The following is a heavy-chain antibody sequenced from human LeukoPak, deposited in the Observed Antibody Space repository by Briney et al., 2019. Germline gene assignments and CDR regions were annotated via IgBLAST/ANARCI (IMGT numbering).Heavy chain of an antibody. Sequence: GGSLRLSCAASGFTFSSYGMHWVRQAPGKGLEWVAFIRYDGSNKYYADSVKGRFTISRDNSKNTLYLQMNSLRAEDTAVYYCAKAGNYGNYYYYYMDVWGKGTTVTVSS. CDR3: AKAGNYGNYYYYYMDV. V-gene: IGHV3-30*02. CDR2: IRYDGSNK. J-gene: IGHJ6*03. CDR1: GFTFSSYG. D-gene: IGHD4-11*01.